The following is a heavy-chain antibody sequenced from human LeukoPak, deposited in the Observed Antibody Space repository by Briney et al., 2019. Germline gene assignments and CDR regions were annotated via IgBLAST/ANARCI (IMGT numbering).Heavy chain of an antibody. D-gene: IGHD4-23*01. CDR3: ARRLGLRWDLQAFDI. V-gene: IGHV1-24*01. CDR1: GYTLTELS. CDR2: FDPEDGET. J-gene: IGHJ3*02. Sequence: GASVKVSCKVSGYTLTELSMHWVRQAPGKGLEWMGGFDPEDGETIYAQKFQGRVTITRNTSISTAYMELSSLRSEDTAVYYCARRLGLRWDLQAFDIWGQGTMVTVSS.